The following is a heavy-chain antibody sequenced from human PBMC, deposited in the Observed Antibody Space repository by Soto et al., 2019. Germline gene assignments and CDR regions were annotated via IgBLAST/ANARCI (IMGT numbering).Heavy chain of an antibody. CDR1: GFTFGDYA. CDR3: TTPGYCSGGSCYRPGAFDI. V-gene: IGHV3-49*01. D-gene: IGHD2-15*01. J-gene: IGHJ3*02. CDR2: IRSKAYGGTT. Sequence: PGGSLRLSCTASGFTFGDYAMSWFRQAPGKGLEWVGFIRSKAYGGTTEYTASVKGRFTISRDDSKSIAYLQMNSLKTEDTAVYYCTTPGYCSGGSCYRPGAFDIWGQGTMVTVSS.